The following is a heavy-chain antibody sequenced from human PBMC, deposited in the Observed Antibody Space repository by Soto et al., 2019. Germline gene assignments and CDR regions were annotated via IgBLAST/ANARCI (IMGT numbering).Heavy chain of an antibody. J-gene: IGHJ4*02. CDR1: GGSICSYY. CDR2: IYYSGST. CDR3: ARRYGDCFDY. V-gene: IGHV4-59*08. Sequence: SEILSLNCTVSGGSICSYYWSWIRQPPGKGLEWIGYIYYSGSTNYNPSLKSRVTISVDTSKNQFSLKLSSVTAADTAVYYCARRYGDCFDYWGQGTLVTVS. D-gene: IGHD4-17*01.